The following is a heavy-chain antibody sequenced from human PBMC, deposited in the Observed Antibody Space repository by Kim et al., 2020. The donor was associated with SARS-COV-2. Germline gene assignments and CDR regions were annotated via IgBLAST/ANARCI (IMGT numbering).Heavy chain of an antibody. CDR3: ARTSSIAARHYYYYGMDV. V-gene: IGHV4-59*01. CDR1: GGSISSYY. Sequence: SETLSLTCTVSGGSISSYYWSWIQQPPGKGLEWIGYIYYSGSTNYNPSLKSRVTISVDTSKNQFSLKLSSVTAADTAVYYCARTSSIAARHYYYYGMDVWGQGTTVTVSS. J-gene: IGHJ6*02. CDR2: IYYSGST. D-gene: IGHD6-6*01.